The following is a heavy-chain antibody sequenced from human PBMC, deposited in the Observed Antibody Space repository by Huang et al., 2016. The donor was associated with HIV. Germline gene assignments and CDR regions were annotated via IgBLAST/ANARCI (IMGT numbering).Heavy chain of an antibody. CDR2: SNSDGSSS. Sequence: EVQLVEFGGGLVQPGGSLRLSCAASGFTFSSYWMHWVRQAPGKGLVWFSRSNSDGSSSGYADSVKGRFTISRDNAKNTLYLQMNSLRAEDTAVYYCVRDPRIQSWLNYFDYWGQGTLVSVSS. D-gene: IGHD3-22*01. V-gene: IGHV3-74*01. CDR3: VRDPRIQSWLNYFDY. J-gene: IGHJ4*02. CDR1: GFTFSSYW.